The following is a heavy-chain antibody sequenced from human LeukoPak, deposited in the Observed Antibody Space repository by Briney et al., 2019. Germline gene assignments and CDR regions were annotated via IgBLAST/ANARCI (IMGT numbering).Heavy chain of an antibody. CDR2: IYYSGST. J-gene: IGHJ4*02. CDR3: ARLVVSSWYHEVLLGRDY. D-gene: IGHD6-13*01. CDR1: GGSISSSSYY. V-gene: IGHV4-39*01. Sequence: SETLSLTCTVPGGSISSSSYYWGWIRQPPGKGLEWIGSIYYSGSTYYKPSLKSRVTISVDTSKNQFSLKLSSVTAADTAVYYCARLVVSSWYHEVLLGRDYWGQGTLVTVSS.